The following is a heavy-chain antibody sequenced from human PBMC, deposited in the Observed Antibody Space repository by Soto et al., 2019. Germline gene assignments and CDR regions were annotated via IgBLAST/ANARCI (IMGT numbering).Heavy chain of an antibody. CDR3: ARGDYDDNSGPFSDAFDV. V-gene: IGHV3-7*04. D-gene: IGHD3-22*01. J-gene: IGHJ3*01. CDR1: GFTFSSYW. CDR2: IKQDGSEK. Sequence: EVQLVESGGGLVQPGGSQRLSCAASGFTFSSYWMSWVRQAPGKGLEWVANIKQDGSEKWYVDSVKGRFTISRDNAKKSLFLQMNSLRVEDTAVYYCARGDYDDNSGPFSDAFDVWGQGTMVTVSS.